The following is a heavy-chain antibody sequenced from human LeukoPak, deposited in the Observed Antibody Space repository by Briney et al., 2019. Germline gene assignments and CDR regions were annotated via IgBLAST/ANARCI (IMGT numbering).Heavy chain of an antibody. CDR2: IGAYNGNT. V-gene: IGHV1-18*01. J-gene: IGHJ4*02. D-gene: IGHD3-22*01. CDR3: ATERYDSSDISDY. CDR1: GFTFTNYG. Sequence: ASVKVSCKTSGFTFTNYGFSWVRQAPGQRLEWMGWIGAYNGNTNYAQKLQGRVTMTTDTSTSTAYMELSSLRSEDTAIYYCATERYDSSDISDYWGQGTLVTVSS.